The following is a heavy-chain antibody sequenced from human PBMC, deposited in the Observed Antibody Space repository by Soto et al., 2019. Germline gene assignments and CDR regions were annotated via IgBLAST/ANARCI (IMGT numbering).Heavy chain of an antibody. Sequence: QVQLVQSGAEVRQPASSVKVSCKTSGGTFSSYAISWVRQAPGQGLEWMGGIVPIVDTSTYAQKFQGRVTITAAESTSTVYMELSSMRSDDTAVYYCVSVVAIPGYPDNWGQGNLVTVSS. J-gene: IGHJ4*02. CDR3: VSVVAIPGYPDN. D-gene: IGHD5-12*01. V-gene: IGHV1-69*12. CDR2: IVPIVDTS. CDR1: GGTFSSYA.